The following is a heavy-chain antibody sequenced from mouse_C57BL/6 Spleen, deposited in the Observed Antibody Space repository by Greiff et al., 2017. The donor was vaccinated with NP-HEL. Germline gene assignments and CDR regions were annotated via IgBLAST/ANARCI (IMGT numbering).Heavy chain of an antibody. CDR3: ARGGTTVVATVDFDY. CDR2: ISSGGSYT. Sequence: EVMLVESGGDLVKPGGSLKLSCAASGFTFSSYGMSWVRQTPDKRLEWVATISSGGSYTYYPASVKGRFTISRDNAKNTLYLQMSSLKSEDTAMYYCARGGTTVVATVDFDYWGQGTTLTVSS. D-gene: IGHD1-1*01. V-gene: IGHV5-6*02. CDR1: GFTFSSYG. J-gene: IGHJ2*01.